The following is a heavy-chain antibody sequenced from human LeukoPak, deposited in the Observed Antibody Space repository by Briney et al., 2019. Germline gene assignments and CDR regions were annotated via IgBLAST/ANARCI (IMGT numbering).Heavy chain of an antibody. CDR3: AKARGGIAFDI. Sequence: GRSLRLSCAASGFTYDDYAMHWVRQAPGKGLEWVSGISWNSGSIGYADSVKGRFTISRDNAKNSLYLQMNSLRAEDTALYYCAKARGGIAFDIWGQGTMVTVSS. CDR1: GFTYDDYA. V-gene: IGHV3-9*01. D-gene: IGHD3-10*01. CDR2: ISWNSGSI. J-gene: IGHJ3*02.